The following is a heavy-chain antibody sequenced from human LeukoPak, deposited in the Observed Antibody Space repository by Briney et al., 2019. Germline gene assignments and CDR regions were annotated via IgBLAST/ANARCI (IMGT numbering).Heavy chain of an antibody. D-gene: IGHD3-10*01. CDR3: AKCFFRSGSGYFDY. V-gene: IGHV3-23*01. CDR1: GFTFSSYA. CDR2: LSGSGGST. J-gene: IGHJ4*02. Sequence: GGSLRLSCAASGFTFSSYAVSWVRQAPGKGLEWVSALSGSGGSTYYADSVKVRFTISRDNSKNTLYLQMNSLRAEDTAVYYCAKCFFRSGSGYFDYWGQGTLVTVSS.